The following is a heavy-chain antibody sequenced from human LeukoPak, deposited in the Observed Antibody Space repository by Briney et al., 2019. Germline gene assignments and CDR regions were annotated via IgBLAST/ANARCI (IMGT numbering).Heavy chain of an antibody. CDR2: IYSSGST. V-gene: IGHV4-61*02. Sequence: SETLSLTCTVSGGSLSSSSYYWSWIRQSAGKGLEWIGRIYSSGSTNYNPSLKSRVTMSVDTSKNQFSLKLSSVTAADTAVYYCARVLPYYDFWSGYFDYWGQGALVTISS. CDR3: ARVLPYYDFWSGYFDY. D-gene: IGHD3-3*01. J-gene: IGHJ4*02. CDR1: GGSLSSSSYY.